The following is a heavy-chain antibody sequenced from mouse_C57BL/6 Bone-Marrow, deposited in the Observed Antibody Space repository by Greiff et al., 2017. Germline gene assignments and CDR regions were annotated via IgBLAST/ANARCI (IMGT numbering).Heavy chain of an antibody. J-gene: IGHJ1*03. CDR1: GFNIKDDY. CDR3: TTGYFDV. V-gene: IGHV14-4*01. Sequence: EVQLQQSGAELVRPGASVKLSCTASGFNIKDDYMHWVKQRPEQGLEWIGWIDPENGDTEYASKFQGKATITADTSSNTAYLQLSSLTSADTAVYYCTTGYFDVWGTGTTVTVSS. CDR2: IDPENGDT.